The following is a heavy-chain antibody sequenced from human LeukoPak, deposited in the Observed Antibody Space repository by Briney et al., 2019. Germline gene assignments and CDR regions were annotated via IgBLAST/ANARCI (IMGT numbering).Heavy chain of an antibody. D-gene: IGHD6-6*01. CDR1: GFTFSSYG. J-gene: IGHJ4*02. V-gene: IGHV3-21*01. CDR2: ITSSSSYI. Sequence: GGSLSLSCAASGFTFSSYGMKWVRQAPGKGLEWVSSITSSSSYIYYADSVKGRFTISRDNAKNSLYLQMNSLRAEDTAVYYCARSYSSSRGTFDYWGQGTLVTVSS. CDR3: ARSYSSSRGTFDY.